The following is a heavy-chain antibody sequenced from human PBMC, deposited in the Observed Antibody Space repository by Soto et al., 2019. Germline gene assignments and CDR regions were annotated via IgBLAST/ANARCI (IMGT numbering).Heavy chain of an antibody. CDR2: IIPMLDIV. CDR1: GDTXGTYP. Sequence: SXKVSYKASGDTXGTYPVSWVRQAPGQGLEWMGGIIPMLDIVHFAQTFEGRATITAHEFSNTVYMEMSSLRSDDTAVYYCATEASHEYFDQWGQGTLVTVSS. V-gene: IGHV1-69*10. CDR3: ATEASHEYFDQ. J-gene: IGHJ4*02.